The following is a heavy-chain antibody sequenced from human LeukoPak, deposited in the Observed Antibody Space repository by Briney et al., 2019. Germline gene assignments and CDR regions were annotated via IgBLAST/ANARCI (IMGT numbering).Heavy chain of an antibody. CDR1: GFTFSTYC. CDR2: INTDGNST. J-gene: IGHJ4*02. V-gene: IGHV3-74*01. CDR3: ASEMASHD. D-gene: IGHD5-24*01. Sequence: GGSQILSCAASGFTFSTYCMHWVRQAPGKGLVWVSQINTDGNSTTYADSVKGRFTVSRDNAKNTLYLQMNSLRAEDTAVYYDASEMASHDWGQGTLVTVSS.